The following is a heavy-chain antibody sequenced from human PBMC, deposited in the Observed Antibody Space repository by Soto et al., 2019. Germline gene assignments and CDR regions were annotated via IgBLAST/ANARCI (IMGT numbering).Heavy chain of an antibody. J-gene: IGHJ6*02. Sequence: XATLSLTCAVYGGSSSGYYWSWIRQPPGKGLEWIGEINHSGSTNYNPSLKGRVTISVDTSKNQFSLKLSSVTAADTAVYYCARGLTYYDFWSGYNRHYYYGMDVWGQGTTVTVSS. CDR2: INHSGST. CDR1: GGSSSGYY. D-gene: IGHD3-3*01. CDR3: ARGLTYYDFWSGYNRHYYYGMDV. V-gene: IGHV4-34*01.